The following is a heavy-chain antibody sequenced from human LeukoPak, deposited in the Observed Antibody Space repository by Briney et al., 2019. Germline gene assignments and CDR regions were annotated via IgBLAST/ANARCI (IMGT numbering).Heavy chain of an antibody. J-gene: IGHJ4*02. CDR3: AKDMWIDKAAAGTAGFDY. D-gene: IGHD6-13*01. CDR2: ISYDGSNK. Sequence: GRSLRLSCAASGFTFSSYGMHWVRQAPGKGLEGVAVISYDGSNKYYADSVKGRFTISRDNSKNTLYLQMNSLRAEDTAVYYCAKDMWIDKAAAGTAGFDYWGQGTLVTVSS. V-gene: IGHV3-30*18. CDR1: GFTFSSYG.